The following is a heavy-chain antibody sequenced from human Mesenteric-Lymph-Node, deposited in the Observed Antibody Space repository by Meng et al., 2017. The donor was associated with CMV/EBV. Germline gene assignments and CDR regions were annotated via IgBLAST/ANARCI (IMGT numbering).Heavy chain of an antibody. CDR1: GDSNSSSNAA. Sequence: QVQVQQSGPGVVKSCQTLSVTCTISGDSNSSSNAAWNRIRQSPSRGLEWLGMSYYRSESYNDYAVSVKSRISVNLDTSKNQLSLHLNFVPPEDTAVYYCAYFGDLPPLWWGQGTLVTVSS. J-gene: IGHJ4*02. CDR3: AYFGDLPPLW. D-gene: IGHD3-16*01. V-gene: IGHV6-1*01. CDR2: SYYRSESYN.